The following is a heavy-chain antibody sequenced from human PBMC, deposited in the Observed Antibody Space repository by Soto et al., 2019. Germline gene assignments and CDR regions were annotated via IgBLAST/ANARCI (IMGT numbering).Heavy chain of an antibody. CDR1: GGSISSSSYY. J-gene: IGHJ4*02. D-gene: IGHD1-26*01. V-gene: IGHV4-39*01. CDR3: ARLRQATRRSNDY. CDR2: IYYSGST. Sequence: QLQLQESGPGLVKPSETLSLTCTVSGGSISSSSYYWGWIRQPPGKGLEWIGSIYYSGSTYYNPSLKSRVTISVDTSKNQFSLKLSSVTAADTAVYYCARLRQATRRSNDYWGQGTLVTVSS.